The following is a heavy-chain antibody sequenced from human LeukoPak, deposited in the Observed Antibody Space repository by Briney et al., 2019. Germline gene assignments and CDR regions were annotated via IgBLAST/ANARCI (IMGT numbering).Heavy chain of an antibody. J-gene: IGHJ3*02. Sequence: PGGSLRLSCAASGFTFSSYEMNWVRQAPGKGLEWVSYISSSGSTIYYADSVKGRFTISRDNSKNTLYLQMNSLRAEDTAVYYCANTMSGWPFPDAFDIWGQGTMVTVSS. CDR2: ISSSGSTI. CDR3: ANTMSGWPFPDAFDI. CDR1: GFTFSSYE. D-gene: IGHD6-19*01. V-gene: IGHV3-48*03.